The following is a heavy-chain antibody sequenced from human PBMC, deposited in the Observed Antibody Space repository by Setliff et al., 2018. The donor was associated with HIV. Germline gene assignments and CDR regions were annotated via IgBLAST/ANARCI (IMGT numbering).Heavy chain of an antibody. CDR2: IYYSGST. CDR3: ARHAPRNHDLAGVFYPYYMDV. CDR1: GGSISSFY. V-gene: IGHV4-59*08. Sequence: KTSETLSLTCTVSGGSISSFYWSWIRQPPGKGLEWIGYIYYSGSTSYNPSLKSRVTISVDTSKTQFSLKLSSVTAADTAVYYCARHAPRNHDLAGVFYPYYMDVWGKGTTVTVSS. D-gene: IGHD1-1*01. J-gene: IGHJ6*03.